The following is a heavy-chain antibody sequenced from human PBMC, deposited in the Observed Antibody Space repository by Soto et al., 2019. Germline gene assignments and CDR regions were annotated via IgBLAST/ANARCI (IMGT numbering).Heavy chain of an antibody. CDR1: GFTFSSYA. J-gene: IGHJ6*02. V-gene: IGHV3-30-3*01. Sequence: HPGGSLRLSCAASGFTFSSYAMHWVRQAPGKGLEWVAVISYDGSNKYYADSVKGRFTISRDNSKNTLYLQMNSLRAEDTAVYYCARFTGDNYYYGMDVWGQGTTVTVSS. CDR3: ARFTGDNYYYGMDV. D-gene: IGHD1-1*01. CDR2: ISYDGSNK.